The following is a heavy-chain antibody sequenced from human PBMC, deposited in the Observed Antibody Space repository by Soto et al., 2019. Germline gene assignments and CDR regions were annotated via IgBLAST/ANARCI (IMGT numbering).Heavy chain of an antibody. V-gene: IGHV1-69*02. CDR3: ARGRGGAGIDY. J-gene: IGHJ4*02. CDR2: IIPILDVA. D-gene: IGHD6-19*01. Sequence: QVQLVQSGAEVKKPGSSVKVSCKASGGTFSSYTVSWVRQAPGQGLEWMGRIIPILDVANYAPKFQDRVTITADKSTTTAYMALTSLISEDTAVYYCARGRGGAGIDYWGQGTLVTVSS. CDR1: GGTFSSYT.